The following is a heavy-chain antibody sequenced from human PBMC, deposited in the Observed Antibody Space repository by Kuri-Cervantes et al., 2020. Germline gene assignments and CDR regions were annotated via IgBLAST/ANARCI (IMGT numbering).Heavy chain of an antibody. CDR2: ISGSGGST. J-gene: IGHJ6*03. CDR1: GFTFIGYR. Sequence: GGSLRPSFAASGFTFIGYRMHWVRQAPGKGLEWVSAISGSGGSTYYADSVKGRFTISRDNSKNTLYLQMNSLRAEETAVYYCARVWGEYDFWSGYYEDYYYYMDVWGKGTTVTVSS. D-gene: IGHD3-3*01. CDR3: ARVWGEYDFWSGYYEDYYYYMDV. V-gene: IGHV3-23*01.